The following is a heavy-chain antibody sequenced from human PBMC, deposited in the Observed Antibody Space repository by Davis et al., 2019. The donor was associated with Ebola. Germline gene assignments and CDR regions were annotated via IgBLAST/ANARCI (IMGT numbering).Heavy chain of an antibody. Sequence: ASVKVSCKASGYTFTSYGISWVRQAPGQGLEWMGWISAYNGNINYAQKLQGRVTMTTDTSTNTAYMELRSLRSDDTAIYYCARAVVVSSPFDNWGQGTLVTVSS. CDR2: ISAYNGNI. CDR3: ARAVVVSSPFDN. CDR1: GYTFTSYG. J-gene: IGHJ4*02. V-gene: IGHV1-18*01. D-gene: IGHD3-22*01.